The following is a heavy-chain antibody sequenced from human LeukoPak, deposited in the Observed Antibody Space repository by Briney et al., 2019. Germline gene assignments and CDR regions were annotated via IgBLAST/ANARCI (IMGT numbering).Heavy chain of an antibody. CDR1: GFTFDDYA. D-gene: IGHD3-10*01. Sequence: PGGSPRLSCAASGFTFDDYAMHWVRQAPGKGLEWVSGISWNSGSIGYADSVKGRFTISRDNAKNSLYLQMNSLRAEDTALYYCAKDQTGGAFDAFDIWGQGTMVTVSS. CDR3: AKDQTGGAFDAFDI. J-gene: IGHJ3*02. CDR2: ISWNSGSI. V-gene: IGHV3-9*01.